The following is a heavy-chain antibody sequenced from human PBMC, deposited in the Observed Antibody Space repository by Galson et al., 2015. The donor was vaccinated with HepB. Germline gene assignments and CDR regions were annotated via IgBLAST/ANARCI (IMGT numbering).Heavy chain of an antibody. V-gene: IGHV3-33*08. CDR1: GFTFSSYP. CDR2: TWYDGSKT. Sequence: SLRLSCAASGFTFSSYPMHWVRQAPGKGLEWVAFTWYDGSKTFYADSVKGRFTVSRDNSRNTIYLQINTLRAEGTAVYYCARDEIDSIFDAWGQGTLVIVSS. D-gene: IGHD3-3*01. CDR3: ARDEIDSIFDA. J-gene: IGHJ4*02.